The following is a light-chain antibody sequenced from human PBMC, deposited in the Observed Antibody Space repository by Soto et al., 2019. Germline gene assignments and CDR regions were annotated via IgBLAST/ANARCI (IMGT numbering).Light chain of an antibody. V-gene: IGLV1-51*02. Sequence: QSVLTQPPSVSAAPGQKVTISCSGARSNIENDYICWYQQLPGTAPKLLIYEDNKRPSGIPDRFSASKSGTSATLGITGLHTGDEADYYCGICTSRLSAGVFFGGGTKLTVL. CDR1: RSNIENDY. CDR3: GICTSRLSAGVF. J-gene: IGLJ2*01. CDR2: EDN.